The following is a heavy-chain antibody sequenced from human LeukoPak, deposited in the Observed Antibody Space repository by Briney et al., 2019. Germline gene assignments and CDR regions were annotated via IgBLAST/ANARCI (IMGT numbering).Heavy chain of an antibody. V-gene: IGHV4-4*02. J-gene: IGHJ3*02. CDR3: ARDTKTAAAGNLDAFDI. Sequence: SGTPSLTCAVSGGSISSSNWWSWVRQPPGKGLEWIGEIYHSGSTNYNPSLKSRVTISVDKSKNQFSLKLSSVTAADTAVYYCARDTKTAAAGNLDAFDIWGQGTMVTVSS. CDR1: GGSISSSNW. D-gene: IGHD6-13*01. CDR2: IYHSGST.